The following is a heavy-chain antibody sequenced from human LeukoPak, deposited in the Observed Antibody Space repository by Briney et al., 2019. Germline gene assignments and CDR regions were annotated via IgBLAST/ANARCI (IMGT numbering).Heavy chain of an antibody. CDR1: GGSISSYY. V-gene: IGHV4-59*08. J-gene: IGHJ6*02. CDR2: IYYSGST. Sequence: SETLSLTCTVSGGSISSYYWSWIRQPPGKGLEWIGYIYYSGSTNYNPSLKSRVTISVDTSKNQFSLKLSSVTAADTVVYYCARHIRFLGLGYYYGMDVLGQGAT. CDR3: ARHIRFLGLGYYYGMDV. D-gene: IGHD3-3*01.